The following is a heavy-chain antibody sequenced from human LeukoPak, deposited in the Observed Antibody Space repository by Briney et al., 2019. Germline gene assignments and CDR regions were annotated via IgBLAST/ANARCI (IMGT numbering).Heavy chain of an antibody. Sequence: GASVKVSCKASGYTFTSYDINWVRRATGQGLEWMGWMNPNSGNTGYAQKFQGRVTMTRNTSISTAYMELSSLRSEDTAVYYCAGGRYPQPWYFDLWGRGTLVTVSS. J-gene: IGHJ2*01. CDR1: GYTFTSYD. V-gene: IGHV1-8*01. D-gene: IGHD2-2*01. CDR2: MNPNSGNT. CDR3: AGGRYPQPWYFDL.